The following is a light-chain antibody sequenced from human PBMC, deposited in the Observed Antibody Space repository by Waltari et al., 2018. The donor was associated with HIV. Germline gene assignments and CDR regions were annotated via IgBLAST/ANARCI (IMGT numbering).Light chain of an antibody. J-gene: IGKJ4*01. CDR3: QQYYGVPLT. V-gene: IGKV1-NL1*01. CDR1: QDISNS. Sequence: DIQMTPSPSSLSASIGDTVSIPCRASQDISNSVSWFQQQPGKVPKLLVHGAFILQRGVPSRFSGSGSGTHYTLTISGLQAEDFATYFCQQYYGVPLTFGGGTRVDI. CDR2: GAF.